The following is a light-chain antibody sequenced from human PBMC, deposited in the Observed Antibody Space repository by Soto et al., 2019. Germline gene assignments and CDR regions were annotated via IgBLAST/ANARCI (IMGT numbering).Light chain of an antibody. Sequence: LQMTQSQSSLSASVGARVTITCQASQDISNYLNWYQQKPGKAPKLLIYDASNLETGVPSRFSGSGSWTDFTFNISALQPEDIATYYYQQYDNLLTWTFGQGTKVDSK. V-gene: IGKV1-33*01. CDR2: DAS. CDR3: QQYDNLLTWT. J-gene: IGKJ1*01. CDR1: QDISNY.